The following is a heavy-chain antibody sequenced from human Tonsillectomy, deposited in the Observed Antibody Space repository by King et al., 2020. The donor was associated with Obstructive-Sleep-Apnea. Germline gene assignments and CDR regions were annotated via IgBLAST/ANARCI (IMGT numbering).Heavy chain of an antibody. CDR1: GFSLSTNGVG. CDR2: IYWDDEK. CDR3: AHRQAATYSFDF. V-gene: IGHV2-5*02. Sequence: TLKESGPTLVKPTQTLTLTCTFSGFSLSTNGVGVGWIRQPPGKALEWLALIYWDDEKRYSPSLKTRLTITKDTSRNQVILTMTNMDPVDTATYFCAHRQAATYSFDFWGQGTLVTVSS. J-gene: IGHJ4*02. D-gene: IGHD2-15*01.